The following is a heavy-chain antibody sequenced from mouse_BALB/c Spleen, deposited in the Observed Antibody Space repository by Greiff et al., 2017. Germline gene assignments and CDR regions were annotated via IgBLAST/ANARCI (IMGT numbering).Heavy chain of an antibody. CDR3: ARDGYDEAY. CDR2: ISDGGSYT. V-gene: IGHV5-4*02. J-gene: IGHJ3*01. CDR1: GFTFSDYY. Sequence: EVKLMESGGGLVKPGGSLKLSCAASGFTFSDYYMYWVRQTPEKRLEWVATISDGGSYTYYPDSVKGRFTISRDNAKNNLYLQMSSLKSEDTAMYYCARDGYDEAYWGQGTLVTVSA. D-gene: IGHD2-2*01.